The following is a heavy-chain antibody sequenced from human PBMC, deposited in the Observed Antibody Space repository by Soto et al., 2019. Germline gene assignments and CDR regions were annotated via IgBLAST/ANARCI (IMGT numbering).Heavy chain of an antibody. Sequence: GASVNVSCKSSGYTFTGYDMHWVRQAPGQGLECMGWINPNSGGTNYAQKFQGWVTMTRDTSISTAYMELSRLRSDDTAVYYCARGLYYDILTGYYYYYGMDVWGQGTTVTVSS. CDR2: INPNSGGT. V-gene: IGHV1-2*04. CDR3: ARGLYYDILTGYYYYYGMDV. J-gene: IGHJ6*02. D-gene: IGHD3-9*01. CDR1: GYTFTGYD.